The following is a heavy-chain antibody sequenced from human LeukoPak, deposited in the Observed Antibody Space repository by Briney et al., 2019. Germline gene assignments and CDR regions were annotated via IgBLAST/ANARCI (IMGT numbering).Heavy chain of an antibody. CDR3: AREGGDPRWLDP. V-gene: IGHV4-4*07. J-gene: IGHJ5*02. CDR2: INNSGST. D-gene: IGHD6-25*01. CDR1: GGSISTFY. Sequence: PSETLSLTCTVSGGSISTFYWTWIRQPAGKGLEWIGRINNSGSTNYNPSLRSRVSMSVDRSKNQSSVTLSSVTAVDTAVYFCAREGGDPRWLDPWGQGTLVTVSS.